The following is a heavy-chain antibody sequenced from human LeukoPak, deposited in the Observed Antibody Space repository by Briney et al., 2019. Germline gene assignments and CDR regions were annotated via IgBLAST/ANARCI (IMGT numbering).Heavy chain of an antibody. CDR3: ARERGDYDYVYHY. Sequence: ASLKVSCKASGYTFTSYDINWVRQATGQRLEWMGWMNPNSGNTGYAQKFQGRVTMTRNTSISTAYMELSSLRSEDTAVYYCARERGDYDYVYHYWGQGTLVTVSS. V-gene: IGHV1-8*01. CDR2: MNPNSGNT. D-gene: IGHD3-16*01. J-gene: IGHJ4*02. CDR1: GYTFTSYD.